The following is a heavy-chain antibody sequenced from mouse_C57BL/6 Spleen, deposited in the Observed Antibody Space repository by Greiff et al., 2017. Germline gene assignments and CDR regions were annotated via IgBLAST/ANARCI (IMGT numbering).Heavy chain of an antibody. CDR3: ARHESHGSGFAY. CDR1: GFSLTSYG. Sequence: VMLVESGPGLVAPSQSLSITCTVSGFSLTSYGVHWVRQPPGKGLEWLVVIWSDGSTTYNSALKSRLSISKDNSKSQVFLKMNSLPTDDTAMYYCARHESHGSGFAYWGQGTLVTVSA. V-gene: IGHV2-6-1*01. D-gene: IGHD1-1*01. J-gene: IGHJ3*01. CDR2: IWSDGST.